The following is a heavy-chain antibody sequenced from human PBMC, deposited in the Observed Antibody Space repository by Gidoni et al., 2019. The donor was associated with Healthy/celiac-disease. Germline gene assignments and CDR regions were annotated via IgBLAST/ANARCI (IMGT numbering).Heavy chain of an antibody. CDR1: GFTFSSSA. V-gene: IGHV3-30-3*01. CDR2: ISYDGSNK. D-gene: IGHD3-9*01. J-gene: IGHJ4*02. Sequence: QVQLVESGGGVVQPGRSLRLSCAASGFTFSSSAMHWVRQAPGKGLEWVAVISYDGSNKYYADSVKGRFTISRDNSKNTLYLQMNSLRAEDTAVYYCARDPRAYYDILTGYYTSGRSYWGQGTLVTVSS. CDR3: ARDPRAYYDILTGYYTSGRSY.